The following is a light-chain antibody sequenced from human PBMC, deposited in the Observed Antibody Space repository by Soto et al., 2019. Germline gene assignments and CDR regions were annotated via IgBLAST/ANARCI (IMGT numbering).Light chain of an antibody. Sequence: QPVLTQPPSSSGTPGQRVTISCSGSRSNVGSNTVNWYQQLPGTAPKLLIYTNDQRPSGVPDRISASKSGTSASLAISGLQSEDEADYYCASWDDSLMGWAFGGGTKLTVL. V-gene: IGLV1-44*01. J-gene: IGLJ2*01. CDR3: ASWDDSLMGWA. CDR1: RSNVGSNT. CDR2: TND.